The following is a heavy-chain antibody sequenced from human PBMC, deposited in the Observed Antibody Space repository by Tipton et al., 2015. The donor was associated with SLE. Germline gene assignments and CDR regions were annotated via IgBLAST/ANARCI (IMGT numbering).Heavy chain of an antibody. CDR3: ARDHSGTGEAFDN. D-gene: IGHD7-27*01. J-gene: IGHJ4*02. V-gene: IGHV3-74*01. Sequence: SLRLSCSASGFTFRSFSMHWVRRAPGKGLVWVSHINADGSETNYGDSVKGRFTISRDNARNTLYLQMNSLAVGDTAVYYCARDHSGTGEAFDNWGQGTLVTV. CDR2: INADGSET. CDR1: GFTFRSFS.